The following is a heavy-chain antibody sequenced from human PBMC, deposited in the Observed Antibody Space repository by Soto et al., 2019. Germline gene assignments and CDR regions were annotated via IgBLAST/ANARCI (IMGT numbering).Heavy chain of an antibody. CDR3: ARGGKTVTTFDY. CDR2: IYHSGST. Sequence: QLQLQESGSGLVKPSQTLSLTCAVSGGSISSGGYSWSWIRQPPGKGLEWIGYIYHSGSTYYNPSLQSRVTXXVXRSKNQSSLKLSSVTAADTAVYYCARGGKTVTTFDYWGQGTLVTVSS. J-gene: IGHJ4*02. CDR1: GGSISSGGYS. D-gene: IGHD4-17*01. V-gene: IGHV4-30-2*01.